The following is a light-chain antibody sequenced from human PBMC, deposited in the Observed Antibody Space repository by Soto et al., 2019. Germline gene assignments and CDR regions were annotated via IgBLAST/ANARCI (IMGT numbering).Light chain of an antibody. J-gene: IGKJ1*01. CDR3: QHYNSYSEA. Sequence: EIVMTQSPATLSVXPGERATLSCRASQSVSSNLAWYQQKPGQAPRLLIYGASTRATDIPARFSGSGSGTEFTLTISSLQSEDFATYYCQHYNSYSEAFGQGTKVDIK. CDR1: QSVSSN. V-gene: IGKV3-15*01. CDR2: GAS.